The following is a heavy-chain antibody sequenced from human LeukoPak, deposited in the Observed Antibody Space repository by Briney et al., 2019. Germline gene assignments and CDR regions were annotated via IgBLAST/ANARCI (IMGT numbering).Heavy chain of an antibody. D-gene: IGHD2/OR15-2a*01. CDR3: ARLFPNLDAFDI. V-gene: IGHV1-2*02. CDR1: GYTFTGYY. Sequence: ASVKVSCKASGYTFTGYYMHWVRQAPGQGLEWMGWINPNSGGTKYAQKFQGRVTMTSDASISTAYMELSSLRSEDTAVYYCARLFPNLDAFDIWGQGTMVTVSS. J-gene: IGHJ3*02. CDR2: INPNSGGT.